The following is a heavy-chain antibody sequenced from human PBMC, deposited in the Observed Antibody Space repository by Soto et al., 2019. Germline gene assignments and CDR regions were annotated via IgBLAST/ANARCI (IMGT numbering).Heavy chain of an antibody. J-gene: IGHJ4*02. CDR3: ARDSDYYGSGSFDY. CDR1: GDSISSSGYY. CDR2: IYYSGIY. Sequence: SETLSLTCSVSGDSISSSGYYWSWIRQRKGKGLEWIGNIYYSGIYDNNPSLKSRVTISVNTSKNQFSLNLRSATAAYTAVYYCARDSDYYGSGSFDYWGQGTLVTVSS. V-gene: IGHV4-31*02. D-gene: IGHD3-10*01.